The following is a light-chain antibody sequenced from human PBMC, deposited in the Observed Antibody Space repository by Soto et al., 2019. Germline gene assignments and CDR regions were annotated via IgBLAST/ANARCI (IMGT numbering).Light chain of an antibody. Sequence: QCALAQPSSVSGSPGQSITISCTGSISDIGAYNYVSWFQQYPGKAPKLIISEVSNRPSGVSNRFSGSKSGTAASLTISGLQTEDEADYFCFSFTTDRTHVFGTGTKVTVL. V-gene: IGLV2-14*01. J-gene: IGLJ1*01. CDR3: FSFTTDRTHV. CDR1: ISDIGAYNY. CDR2: EVS.